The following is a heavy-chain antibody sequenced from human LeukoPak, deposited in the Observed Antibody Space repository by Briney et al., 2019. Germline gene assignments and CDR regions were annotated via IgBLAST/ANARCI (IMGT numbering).Heavy chain of an antibody. D-gene: IGHD5-12*01. CDR3: ARGQYSGYDAFDY. J-gene: IGHJ4*02. V-gene: IGHV1-2*02. CDR1: GYTFTGYF. Sequence: ASVKVSCKASGYTFTGYFIHWVRQAPGQGLEGMGWINPNSGGTNYAQKFQGRVTMTRDTSISTAYMELSRLRSDDTAVYYCARGQYSGYDAFDYWGQGTLVTVSS. CDR2: INPNSGGT.